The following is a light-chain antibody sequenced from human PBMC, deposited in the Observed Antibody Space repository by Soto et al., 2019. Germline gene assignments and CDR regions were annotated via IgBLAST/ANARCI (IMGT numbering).Light chain of an antibody. CDR1: QSVRNN. Sequence: EIVLTQSPATLSVSPGESATLSCRASQSVRNNLAWYQQKPGQAPRPLIYAASTLTTGVPARFSGSGSGTEFTLTTSSLQSEDFVVYYCQQFKNWPPTFGQGTRLEIK. V-gene: IGKV3-15*01. CDR2: AAS. J-gene: IGKJ5*01. CDR3: QQFKNWPPT.